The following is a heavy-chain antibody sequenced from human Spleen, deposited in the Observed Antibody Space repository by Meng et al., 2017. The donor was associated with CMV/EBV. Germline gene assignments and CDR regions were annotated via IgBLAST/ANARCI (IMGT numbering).Heavy chain of an antibody. J-gene: IGHJ4*02. CDR1: GFTFSDYA. CDR2: ISYTGQRT. D-gene: IGHD1-26*01. Sequence: GESLKISCAASGFTFSDYAMSWVRQAPGKGLEWVSSISYTGQRTYYTASLKGRSTISRDNSRNTLYLQMSRLRVEDTAIYYCAKDPTRYSGTYFDSWGQGILVTV. CDR3: AKDPTRYSGTYFDS. V-gene: IGHV3-23*01.